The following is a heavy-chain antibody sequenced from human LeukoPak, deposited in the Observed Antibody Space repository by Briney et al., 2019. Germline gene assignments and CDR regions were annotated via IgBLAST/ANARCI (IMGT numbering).Heavy chain of an antibody. V-gene: IGHV1-46*01. CDR2: INPSGGST. J-gene: IGHJ4*02. CDR3: ARDGEKMTTYPGAPGY. Sequence: ASVKVSCKASGYTFTGYYMHWVRQAPGQGLEWMGIINPSGGSTSYAQKFQGRVTMTRDMSTSTVYMELSSLRSEDTAVYYCARDGEKMTTYPGAPGYWGQGTLVTVSS. CDR1: GYTFTGYY. D-gene: IGHD4-17*01.